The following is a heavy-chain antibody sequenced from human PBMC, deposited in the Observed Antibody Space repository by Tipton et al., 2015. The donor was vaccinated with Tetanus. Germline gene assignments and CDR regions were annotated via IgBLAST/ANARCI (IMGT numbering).Heavy chain of an antibody. J-gene: IGHJ5*02. V-gene: IGHV3-48*02. D-gene: IGHD3-16*02. Sequence: SLRLSCAATGFTFSSYNMNWVRQAPGKGLEWISYISSSSGTIYYADSVKGRFTISIDNAKNSLYLQMNSLRDKDTAVYYCAREVSLNWFDPWGQGTLVTVSS. CDR3: AREVSLNWFDP. CDR1: GFTFSSYN. CDR2: ISSSSGTI.